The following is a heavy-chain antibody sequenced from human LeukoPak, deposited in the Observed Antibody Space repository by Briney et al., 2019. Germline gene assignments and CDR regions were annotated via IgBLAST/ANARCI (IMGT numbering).Heavy chain of an antibody. J-gene: IGHJ3*02. CDR1: GFTFSNYA. CDR3: AREDIAPGGAFDI. CDR2: ITYDGSNK. V-gene: IGHV3-30-3*01. D-gene: IGHD2-15*01. Sequence: GGSLRLSCAASGFTFSNYAMHWVRQAPGKGLEWVAVITYDGSNKYYADSVKGRFTISRDNSKNTLYLQMNSLRAEDTAVYYCAREDIAPGGAFDIWGQGTMVTVSS.